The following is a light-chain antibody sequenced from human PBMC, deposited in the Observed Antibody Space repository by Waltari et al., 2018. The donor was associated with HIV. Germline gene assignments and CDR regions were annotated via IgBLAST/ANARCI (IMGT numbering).Light chain of an antibody. Sequence: QSALTQTASVSGSPGQSITISCTGISSDVGGYSYVSWYQQHPGKAPKLIIFDATNRPSGVSNRFSGSKSGDTASLTISLLQAEDEAVYFCSPYTRSSVFFGGGTRLTVL. CDR1: SSDVGGYSY. V-gene: IGLV2-14*03. CDR3: SPYTRSSVF. J-gene: IGLJ2*01. CDR2: DAT.